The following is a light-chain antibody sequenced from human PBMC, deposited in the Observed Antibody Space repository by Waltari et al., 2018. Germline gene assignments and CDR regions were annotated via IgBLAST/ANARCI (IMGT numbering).Light chain of an antibody. CDR3: CSYAGVDTFYV. CDR1: RSDVGRYDL. CDR2: EVN. V-gene: IGLV2-23*02. J-gene: IGLJ1*01. Sequence: QSALTQPASVSGSPGQSITIPCTGTRSDVGRYDLVSWYQQHPGKAPKLIIYEVNLRPSGVSNRFSGSKSGNTASLTISGLQAEDEADYYCCSYAGVDTFYVFGTGTKVTVL.